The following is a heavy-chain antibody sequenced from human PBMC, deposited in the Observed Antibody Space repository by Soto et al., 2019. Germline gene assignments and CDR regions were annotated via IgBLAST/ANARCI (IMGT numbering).Heavy chain of an antibody. CDR3: ARGEDAFFYYGLDV. V-gene: IGHV4-59*01. Sequence: SDTLALTWSGAGGAISCSGWRWIGRRAGGGLEWIAYSYDTGISGDTPSSSYNPSLKSRVTMSVDTSKSQFSLKLTSVTAADTAVYYCARGEDAFFYYGLDVWGQGITVTVSS. J-gene: IGHJ6*02. CDR2: SYDTGISGDTPSS. CDR1: GGAISCSG.